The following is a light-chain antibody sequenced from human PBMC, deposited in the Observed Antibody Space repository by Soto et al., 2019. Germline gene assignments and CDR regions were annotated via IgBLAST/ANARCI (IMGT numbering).Light chain of an antibody. CDR1: QSFFYKSNYKNY. J-gene: IGKJ5*01. CDR2: WAS. V-gene: IGKV4-1*01. CDR3: QKYFSSPIN. Sequence: DIVMTQSPDSLAVSLGESSTINCKSSQSFFYKSNYKNYLAWYQQKPGQPPKLLIYWASTRESGVPDRFSGSGSRTDFSLTISSLQAEDVAVYYCQKYFSSPINFGQGTRLEIK.